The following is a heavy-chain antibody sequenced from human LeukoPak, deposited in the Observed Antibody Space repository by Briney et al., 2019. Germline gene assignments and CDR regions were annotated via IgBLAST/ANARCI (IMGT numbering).Heavy chain of an antibody. Sequence: GESLKISCKGSGYSFSIYWIGWVRQMPGKGLEWMGIIYPGDSDSDIRYSPSFQGQVIISADNSISTAYLQWSSLKASDTAMYYCARRLYGGTSKGAYLDFWGQGTLVTVSS. CDR1: GYSFSIYW. CDR3: ARRLYGGTSKGAYLDF. V-gene: IGHV5-51*01. CDR2: IYPGDSDSDI. J-gene: IGHJ4*02. D-gene: IGHD4-23*01.